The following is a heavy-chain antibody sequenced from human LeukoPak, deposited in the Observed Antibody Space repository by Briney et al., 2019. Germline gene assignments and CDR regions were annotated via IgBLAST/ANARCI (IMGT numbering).Heavy chain of an antibody. CDR3: AKGLYSSGWLSPDY. J-gene: IGHJ4*02. CDR1: GFTFDDYA. CDR2: ISWNSGSI. V-gene: IGHV3-9*01. Sequence: PGGSLRLSCAASGFTFDDYAMHWVRQAPGQGLEWVSGISWNSGSIAYADSVKGRFTISRDNAKKSLYLQMNSLRAEDTALYYCAKGLYSSGWLSPDYWGQGTLVTVSS. D-gene: IGHD6-19*01.